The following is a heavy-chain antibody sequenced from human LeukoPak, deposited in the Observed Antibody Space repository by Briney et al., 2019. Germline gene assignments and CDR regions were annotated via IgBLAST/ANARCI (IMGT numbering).Heavy chain of an antibody. Sequence: PLQTLSLTCTVSGGSISSYYWSWIRQPPGKGLEWIGYIYYSGSSYYNPSLKSRGTISVDTSKNQFSLKLSSVTAADTAVYYCARAESFEEPTFVFWGQGTLVTVSS. V-gene: IGHV4-59*08. J-gene: IGHJ4*02. CDR2: IYYSGSS. D-gene: IGHD1-14*01. CDR1: GGSISSYY. CDR3: ARAESFEEPTFVF.